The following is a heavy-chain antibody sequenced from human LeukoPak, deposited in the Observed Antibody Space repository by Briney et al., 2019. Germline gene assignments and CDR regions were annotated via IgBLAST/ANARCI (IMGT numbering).Heavy chain of an antibody. D-gene: IGHD1-26*01. CDR2: IYYSGST. CDR3: ARGLGIVGATNFDY. Sequence: SETLSLTCTVSGGSISSYYWGWIRQPPGKGLEWIGYIYYSGSTNYNPSLKSRVTISVDTSKNQFSLKVSSVTAADTAVYYCARGLGIVGATNFDYWGQGTLVTVSS. V-gene: IGHV4-59*01. CDR1: GGSISSYY. J-gene: IGHJ4*02.